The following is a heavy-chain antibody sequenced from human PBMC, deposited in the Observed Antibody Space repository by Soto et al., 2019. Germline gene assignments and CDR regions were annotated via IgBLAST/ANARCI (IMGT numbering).Heavy chain of an antibody. CDR1: GYTFTTYY. V-gene: IGHV1-46*01. Sequence: QVFLVQSGAEVKKPGASVKVSCKTSGYTFTTYYMHWVRQAPGQGLEWMGVINPSDGSTYSAQKFQGRVTMTRDTCTSTVYLELSSLRAEDSAMYYCVRDRFGYGDSGDWGQGTLVTVSS. CDR3: VRDRFGYGDSGD. CDR2: INPSDGST. D-gene: IGHD4-17*01. J-gene: IGHJ4*02.